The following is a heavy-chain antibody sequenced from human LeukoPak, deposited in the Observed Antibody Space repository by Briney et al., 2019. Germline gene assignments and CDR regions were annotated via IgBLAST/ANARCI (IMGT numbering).Heavy chain of an antibody. Sequence: ASVKVSCKASGYTFTGYYMHWVRQAPGQGLEWMGWINPNSGGTNYAQKFQGRVTMTRDTSISTAYIELSRLRSDDTAVYYCARGADTALIPYFYYYVDVWGTGTTVTISS. CDR3: ARGADTALIPYFYYYVDV. CDR2: INPNSGGT. V-gene: IGHV1-2*02. D-gene: IGHD5-18*01. J-gene: IGHJ6*03. CDR1: GYTFTGYY.